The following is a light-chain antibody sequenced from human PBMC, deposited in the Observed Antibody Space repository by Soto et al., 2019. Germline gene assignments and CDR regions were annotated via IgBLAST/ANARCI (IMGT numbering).Light chain of an antibody. J-gene: IGLJ2*01. V-gene: IGLV4-69*01. CDR1: SGNSSYT. CDR2: LNSDGSH. Sequence: QPVLTQSPSASASLGASVKLTCTLSSGNSSYTIAWHQQQPEKGPRYLMTLNSDGSHRKGDGIPARFSGSSSGAERYLTISSLQSEDEADYYCQTWGSDIHVVFGGGTKLTVL. CDR3: QTWGSDIHVV.